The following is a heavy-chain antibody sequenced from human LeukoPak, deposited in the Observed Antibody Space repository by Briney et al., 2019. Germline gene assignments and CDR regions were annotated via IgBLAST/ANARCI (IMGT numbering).Heavy chain of an antibody. D-gene: IGHD3-10*01. J-gene: IGHJ4*02. CDR2: INPNSGGT. CDR3: ARGSGSYYNAFFSLIDY. CDR1: GYTLTSYY. V-gene: IGHV1-2*02. Sequence: ASVKVSCKASGYTLTSYYMHWVRQAPGQGLEWMGWINPNSGGTNYAQKFQGRVTMTRDTSISTAYMELSRLRSDDTAVYYCARGSGSYYNAFFSLIDYWGQGTLVTVSS.